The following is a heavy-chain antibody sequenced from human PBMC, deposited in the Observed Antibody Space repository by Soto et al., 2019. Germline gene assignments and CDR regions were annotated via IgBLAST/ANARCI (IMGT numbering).Heavy chain of an antibody. CDR2: VSDSGSS. Sequence: ETLSLTCSVSGGSINSGRYYWTWIRQAPGKGLEWIGYVSDSGSSNYSPSLSSRVTISLDTSESQFSLNLRSLTAADSAIYYCAREDFYNGIDVWGQGTTVTVSS. CDR3: AREDFYNGIDV. CDR1: GGSINSGRYY. V-gene: IGHV4-61*01. J-gene: IGHJ6*02.